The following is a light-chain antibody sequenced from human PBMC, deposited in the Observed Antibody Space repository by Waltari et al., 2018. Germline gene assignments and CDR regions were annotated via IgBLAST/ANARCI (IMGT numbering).Light chain of an antibody. CDR1: RDAGNYHL. CDR3: CTFTSSGTWV. Sequence: QSALTQPASVSGSPGQSITISCTRDAGNYHLVTWYQQRPGTAPKLKIYGATKRPSGVSDRFSGSKSVNTASLTIAGLQAEDEADYYCCTFTSSGTWVFGGGTKLTVL. J-gene: IGLJ2*01. CDR2: GAT. V-gene: IGLV2-23*01.